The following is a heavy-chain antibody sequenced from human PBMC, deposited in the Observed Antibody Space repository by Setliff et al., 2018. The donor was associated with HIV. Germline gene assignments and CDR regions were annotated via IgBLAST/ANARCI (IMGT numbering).Heavy chain of an antibody. CDR3: ARDRQQVFHYMDV. CDR2: IIPIYGTP. V-gene: IGHV1-69*06. J-gene: IGHJ6*03. Sequence: SVKVSCKASGGTFSSYSINWVRQAPGQGLEWMGGIIPIYGTPIYAQRFKGRVTITADTSTSTVYMELSSLRSEDTAVYYCARDRQQVFHYMDVWGKGTTVTVSS. D-gene: IGHD6-6*01. CDR1: GGTFSSYS.